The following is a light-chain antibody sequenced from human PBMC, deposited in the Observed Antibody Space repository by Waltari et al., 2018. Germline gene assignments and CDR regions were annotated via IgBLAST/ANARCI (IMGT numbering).Light chain of an antibody. J-gene: IGKJ4*01. V-gene: IGKV1-5*03. CDR3: QQYTIYPLT. Sequence: DVQMTQSPATLSASVGDRVTITCRASQSITDWLAWYQQKPGKAPKLLIYKASTLESGVPSRLIGTRSGTEFTLTISNLQPDDFATYYCQQYTIYPLTFGGGTKVAI. CDR2: KAS. CDR1: QSITDW.